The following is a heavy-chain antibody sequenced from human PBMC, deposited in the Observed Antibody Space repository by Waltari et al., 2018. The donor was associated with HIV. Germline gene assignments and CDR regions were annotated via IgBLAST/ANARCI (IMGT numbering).Heavy chain of an antibody. Sequence: QVQLQQWGAGLLKPSETMSLTCAVHGESFSGYYWTWIRQSPGKGLEWIGEGNHRRSSNYGPSCKSRVTMSVDTSKKQFSLKMRPVAAADTAVYYWAGGSRLGELSPSAYWGQGALITVAS. V-gene: IGHV4-34*02. J-gene: IGHJ4*02. CDR1: GESFSGYY. CDR3: AGGSRLGELSPSAY. D-gene: IGHD3-16*02. CDR2: GNHRRSS.